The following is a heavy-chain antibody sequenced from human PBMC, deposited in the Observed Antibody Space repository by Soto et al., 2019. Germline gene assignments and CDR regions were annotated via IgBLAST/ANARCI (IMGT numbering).Heavy chain of an antibody. CDR3: ARNYYGSGRPFDN. CDR2: MNPSGGNT. D-gene: IGHD3-10*01. J-gene: IGHJ4*02. V-gene: IGHV1-8*01. Sequence: QVQLVQSGAEVKKPGASVKVSCQASGYTFTSYDISWMRQAPGQGLEWMGWMNPSGGNTGYAQKFQGRVTMTRTTSTSTAYMELSSLTSEDTAVYYCARNYYGSGRPFDNWGQGTLVTVSS. CDR1: GYTFTSYD.